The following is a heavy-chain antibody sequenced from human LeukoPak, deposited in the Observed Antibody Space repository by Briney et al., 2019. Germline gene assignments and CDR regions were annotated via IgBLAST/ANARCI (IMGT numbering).Heavy chain of an antibody. D-gene: IGHD3-10*02. CDR2: IKQDGSEK. Sequence: HPGGSLRLSCAASGFTFSSYWMSWVRQAPGKGLEWVANIKQDGSEKYYVGSVKGRFTISRDNAKNSLYLQMNSLRAEDTAVYYCAELGITMIGGVWGKGTTVTISS. CDR3: AELGITMIGGV. J-gene: IGHJ6*04. CDR1: GFTFSSYW. V-gene: IGHV3-7*01.